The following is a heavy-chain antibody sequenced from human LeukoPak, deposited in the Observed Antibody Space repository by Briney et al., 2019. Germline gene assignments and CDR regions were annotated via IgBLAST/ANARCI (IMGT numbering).Heavy chain of an antibody. CDR2: FYNSGNT. J-gene: IGHJ3*02. Sequence: SETLSLTCTVSGGSISSYYWSWIRQPAGKGLEWIGRFYNSGNTNYNPSLKSRVTMSVGTSKNQFSLKLSSVAAADTAVYFCARGPYSYDSSGAFDIWGQGTMVTVSS. CDR1: GGSISSYY. CDR3: ARGPYSYDSSGAFDI. D-gene: IGHD3-22*01. V-gene: IGHV4-4*07.